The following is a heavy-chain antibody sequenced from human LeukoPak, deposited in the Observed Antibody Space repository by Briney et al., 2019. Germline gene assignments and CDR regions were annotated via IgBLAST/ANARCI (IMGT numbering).Heavy chain of an antibody. J-gene: IGHJ4*02. CDR2: IYYSGST. D-gene: IGHD1-1*01. CDR3: ASTFRTGTTTRAFDY. Sequence: PSVTLSLTCTVSGGSISSYYWSWIRQPPGKGLEWVGYIYYSGSTNYNPSLKSRVTISVDTSKNQFSLKLSSVTAADTAVYYCASTFRTGTTTRAFDYWGQGTLVTVSS. CDR1: GGSISSYY. V-gene: IGHV4-59*01.